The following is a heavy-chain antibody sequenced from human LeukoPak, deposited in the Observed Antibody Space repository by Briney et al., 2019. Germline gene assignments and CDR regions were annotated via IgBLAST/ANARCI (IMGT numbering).Heavy chain of an antibody. CDR3: ASCNYDSSGYYYFQH. J-gene: IGHJ1*01. CDR2: IIPIFGIA. V-gene: IGHV1-69*04. Sequence: ASVKVSCKASGGTFSSYAISWVRQPPGQGLEWMGRIIPIFGIANYAQKFQGRVTITADKSTSTAYMELSSLRSEDTAVYYCASCNYDSSGYYYFQHWGQGTLVTVSS. D-gene: IGHD3-22*01. CDR1: GGTFSSYA.